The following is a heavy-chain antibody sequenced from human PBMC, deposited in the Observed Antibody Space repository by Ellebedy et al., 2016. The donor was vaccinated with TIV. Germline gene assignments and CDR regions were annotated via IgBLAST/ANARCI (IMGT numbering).Heavy chain of an antibody. V-gene: IGHV3-7*01. CDR1: GFTFSSYW. J-gene: IGHJ3*02. CDR2: INQDGSEK. D-gene: IGHD4-17*01. Sequence: GGSLRLSCAASGFTFSSYWMTWVRQAPGKGLEWVANINQDGSEKFYVDSVNGRFTVSRGNAKNSLYLHLNSLRAEDTAMYYCATDGSYGDYLSPTHAFVIWGQGTMVTVSS. CDR3: ATDGSYGDYLSPTHAFVI.